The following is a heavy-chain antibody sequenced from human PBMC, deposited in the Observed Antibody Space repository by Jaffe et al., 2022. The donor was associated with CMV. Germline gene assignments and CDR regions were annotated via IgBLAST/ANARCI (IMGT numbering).Heavy chain of an antibody. V-gene: IGHV4-59*01. J-gene: IGHJ6*03. CDR1: GGSISSYY. CDR2: IYSSGST. CDR3: ARAPNCSGGSCYSVGYYYYMDV. D-gene: IGHD2-15*01. Sequence: QVQLQESGPGLVKPSETLSLTCTVSGGSISSYYWSWIRQPPGKGLEWIGYIYSSGSTNYNPSLKSRVTISVDTSKNQFALKLSSVTAADTAVYYCARAPNCSGGSCYSVGYYYYMDVWGKGTTVTVSS.